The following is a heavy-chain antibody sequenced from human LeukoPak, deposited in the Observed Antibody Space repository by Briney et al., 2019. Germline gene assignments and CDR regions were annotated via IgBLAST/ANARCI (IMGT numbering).Heavy chain of an antibody. D-gene: IGHD3-22*01. Sequence: PSETLSLTCAVYGGSFSGYYWSWTRQPPGKGLEWIGEINHSGSTNYNPSLKSRVTISVDTSKNQFSLKLSSVTAADTAVYYCATRSGSGYYLSPGFDYWGQGTLVTVSS. V-gene: IGHV4-34*01. CDR3: ATRSGSGYYLSPGFDY. CDR1: GGSFSGYY. J-gene: IGHJ4*02. CDR2: INHSGST.